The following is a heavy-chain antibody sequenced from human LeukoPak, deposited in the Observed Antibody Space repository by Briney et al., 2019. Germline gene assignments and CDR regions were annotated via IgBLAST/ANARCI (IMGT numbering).Heavy chain of an antibody. D-gene: IGHD3-22*01. CDR3: GREEYFQDSNGYSYYFHS. CDR1: GGSIGWDY. J-gene: IGHJ4*02. CDR2: IYKSGST. Sequence: PSETLSLTCTVSGGSIGWDYWSWLRQSAGKGLEWIGRIYKSGSTNYNPSFRSRVTMSVDTSKNQFSLNVTSVTPADTAVYYGGREEYFQDSNGYSYYFHSWGQGSLVTVSS. V-gene: IGHV4-4*07.